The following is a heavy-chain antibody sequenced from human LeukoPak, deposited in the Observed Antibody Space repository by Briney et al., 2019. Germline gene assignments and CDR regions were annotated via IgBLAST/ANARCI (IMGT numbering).Heavy chain of an antibody. V-gene: IGHV4-34*01. CDR1: GGSFSPYY. Sequence: SETLSLTCAVYGGSFSPYYWSWIRQPPGKGLEWIGEINHSGSTNYNPSLKSRATISVDTSKNQFSLKLSSVTAADTAVYYCARGGFYCGGDCYVDYWGQGTLVTVSS. CDR2: INHSGST. CDR3: ARGGFYCGGDCYVDY. D-gene: IGHD2-21*02. J-gene: IGHJ4*02.